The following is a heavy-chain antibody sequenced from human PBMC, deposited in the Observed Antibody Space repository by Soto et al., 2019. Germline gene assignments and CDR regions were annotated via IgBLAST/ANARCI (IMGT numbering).Heavy chain of an antibody. CDR1: GFTVSSNY. D-gene: IGHD3-10*01. J-gene: IGHJ4*02. CDR3: ARVLISGPLDY. Sequence: PGGSLRLSCAASGFTVSSNYMSWVRQAPGKGLEWVSVIYSGGSTYYADSARGRFTISRDNSKNTLYLQMNSLRPEDTAVYYCARVLISGPLDYWGQGTLVTVSS. CDR2: IYSGGST. V-gene: IGHV3-53*01.